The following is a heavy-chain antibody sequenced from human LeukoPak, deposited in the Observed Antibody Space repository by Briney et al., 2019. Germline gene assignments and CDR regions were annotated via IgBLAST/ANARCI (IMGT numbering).Heavy chain of an antibody. J-gene: IGHJ4*02. CDR2: IDKKDKGYATAT. Sequence: GGSLRLSCAASGFTFSGSAIHWVRQSSGKGLEWVGQIDKKDKGYATATAYAASVKGRFTISRDDSINTAYLQMNSLRAEDTAVYYCARFAGYSSSWPLDYWGQGTLVTVSS. D-gene: IGHD6-13*01. CDR1: GFTFSGSA. V-gene: IGHV3-73*01. CDR3: ARFAGYSSSWPLDY.